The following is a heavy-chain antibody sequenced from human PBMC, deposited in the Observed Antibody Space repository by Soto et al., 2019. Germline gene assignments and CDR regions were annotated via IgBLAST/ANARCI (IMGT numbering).Heavy chain of an antibody. CDR3: ARGANWNWPLAGSHFEKYWFDP. CDR2: IYYSGST. CDR1: GGSISSGDYY. J-gene: IGHJ5*02. Sequence: SETLSLTCTVSGGSISSGDYYWSWIRQPPGKGLEWIGYIYYSGSTYYNPSLKSRVTISVDTSKNQFSLKLSSVTAADTAVYYCARGANWNWPLAGSHFEKYWFDPWGQGTLVTVSS. V-gene: IGHV4-30-4*01. D-gene: IGHD1-7*01.